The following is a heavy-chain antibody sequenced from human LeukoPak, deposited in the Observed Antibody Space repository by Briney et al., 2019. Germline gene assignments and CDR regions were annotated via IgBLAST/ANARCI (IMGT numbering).Heavy chain of an antibody. CDR1: GDSISSGNFY. CDR2: IYTSGST. J-gene: IGHJ4*02. Sequence: PSETLSLTCTVSGDSISSGNFYWSWIRQPAGKGLEWIGRIYTSGSTNYNPSLKSRVTISVDTSKNQFSLKLGSVTAADTAVYYCARAGYYDSSGYYDYWGQGTLVTVSS. D-gene: IGHD3-22*01. V-gene: IGHV4-61*02. CDR3: ARAGYYDSSGYYDY.